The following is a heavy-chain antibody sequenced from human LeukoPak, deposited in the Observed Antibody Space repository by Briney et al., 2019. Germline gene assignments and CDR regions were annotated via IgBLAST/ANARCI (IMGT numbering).Heavy chain of an antibody. CDR1: GFIFRTYW. J-gene: IGHJ2*01. D-gene: IGHD6-13*01. V-gene: IGHV3-7*01. CDR2: IKEDGDKK. Sequence: GGSLRLSCAASGFIFRTYWMSWVRQAPGKGLEWVANIKEDGDKKYYVDSVKGRFTISRDNARNSLYLQMDSLRVEDTAVYYCARVYSSSSVYFDLWGRGTLVTVSS. CDR3: ARVYSSSSVYFDL.